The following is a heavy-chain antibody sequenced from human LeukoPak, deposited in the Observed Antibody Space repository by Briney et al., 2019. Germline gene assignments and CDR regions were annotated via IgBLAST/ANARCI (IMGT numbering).Heavy chain of an antibody. D-gene: IGHD2-15*01. Sequence: SETLSLTCTVSGXSISSSNYYWGWVRQPPGLGPEWIGSFSYSGSPYYNPSLDGRVTISVDTSKNQFSLRLSSVTAADTAVYYCARHIPSHCSGGTCYSDFWGQGTLVTVSS. J-gene: IGHJ4*02. CDR1: GXSISSSNYY. CDR2: FSYSGSP. CDR3: ARHIPSHCSGGTCYSDF. V-gene: IGHV4-39*01.